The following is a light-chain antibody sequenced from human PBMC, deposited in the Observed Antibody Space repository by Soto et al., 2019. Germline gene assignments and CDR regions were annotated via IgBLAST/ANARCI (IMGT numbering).Light chain of an antibody. V-gene: IGKV3-20*01. CDR1: XXXXXXX. J-gene: IGKJ1*01. CDR3: QQYDSSPVT. CDR2: GAS. Sequence: EIVLTQSPGTLSLSPGERATLSCRXXXXXXXXXLAWYQQKPGQAPRLLIYGASSRAXGIPDRFSGSGSGTXXXXTIXXLXXEDFAVYYCQQYDSSPVTFGQGTKVEIK.